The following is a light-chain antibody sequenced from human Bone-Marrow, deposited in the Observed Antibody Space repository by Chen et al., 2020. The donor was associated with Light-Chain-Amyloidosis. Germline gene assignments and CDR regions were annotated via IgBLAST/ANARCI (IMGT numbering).Light chain of an antibody. J-gene: IGLJ1*01. CDR2: EVT. CDR1: SSDVGGDNL. Sequence: QSALTQPASLSGSPGQPITISATGTSSDVGGDNLVSWYQQHPDKAPKLMIYEVTNRPSSVPDRFSGSKSDDTASLTISGLQTEDEADYFCSAYTITNTLVFGSGTRVTVL. CDR3: SAYTITNTLV. V-gene: IGLV2-14*01.